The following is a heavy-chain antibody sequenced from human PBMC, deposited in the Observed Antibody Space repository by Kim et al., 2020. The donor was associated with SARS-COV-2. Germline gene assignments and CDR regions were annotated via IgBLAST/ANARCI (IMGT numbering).Heavy chain of an antibody. J-gene: IGHJ1*01. CDR1: GGSISNHY. CDR2: VYSSGST. D-gene: IGHD3-3*01. CDR3: ARGPWTEYFEY. V-gene: IGHV4-59*11. Sequence: SETLSLTCSVSGGSISNHYWSWIRQPPGKGLEWIGYVYSSGSTNYNPPLTGRLTISSDTSRNQVSLKLTSVTAADTAVYYCARGPWTEYFEYWGQGTLVTVSS.